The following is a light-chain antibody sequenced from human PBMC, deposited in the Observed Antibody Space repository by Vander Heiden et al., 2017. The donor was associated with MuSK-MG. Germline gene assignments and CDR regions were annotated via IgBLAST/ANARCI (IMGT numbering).Light chain of an antibody. CDR2: DVS. CDR3: QQHSNWPLT. V-gene: IGKV3-11*01. Sequence: EIVLTQSPATLSLSPGERATLSCRASQSVTYYLAWYQQKPGQSPRLLIHDVSNRATGIPARFSGSGSGTDFTLTISSLEPEDFAVYYCQQHSNWPLTFGGGTKVEIK. CDR1: QSVTYY. J-gene: IGKJ4*01.